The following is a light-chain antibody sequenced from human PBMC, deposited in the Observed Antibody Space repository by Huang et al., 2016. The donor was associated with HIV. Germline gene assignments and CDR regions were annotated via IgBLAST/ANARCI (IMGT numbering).Light chain of an antibody. J-gene: IGKJ3*01. CDR1: QIVSSH. Sequence: ETVMTQSPVTLSVSPGDRASLSCRSSQIVSSHLAWYQQKPGQAPRLLIYAASTRATGVPARFSGSGAGTEFTLTISTPQSEDSAVYYCQQYNDFRSTFGPGTRVEIK. CDR3: QQYNDFRST. CDR2: AAS. V-gene: IGKV3-15*01.